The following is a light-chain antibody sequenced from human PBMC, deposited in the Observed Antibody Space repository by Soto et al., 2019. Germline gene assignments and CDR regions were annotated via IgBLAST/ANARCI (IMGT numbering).Light chain of an antibody. Sequence: DIQMTQSPSTLSASVGDRVTITCRASQTISSSLAWNQQKPGKAPKPLIYRASSLESGVPSRFSGSGSGTEFTLTISSLQPDDFATYFCQHMATFGQGTKVEIK. CDR2: RAS. J-gene: IGKJ1*01. V-gene: IGKV1-5*03. CDR1: QTISSS. CDR3: QHMAT.